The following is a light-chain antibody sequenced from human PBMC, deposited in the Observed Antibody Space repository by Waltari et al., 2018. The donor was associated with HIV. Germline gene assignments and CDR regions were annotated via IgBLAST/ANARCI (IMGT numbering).Light chain of an antibody. J-gene: IGKJ2*01. V-gene: IGKV1-5*03. CDR1: QSISTW. Sequence: DIQMTQSPSTLSASVGDIVTISCRASQSISTWLAWYQQKPGKAPNLLIYKASSLESGVPSRFSGSGSGTEFTLTISNLQPDDSATYYCQQYTSYRTFGQGTKLEIK. CDR3: QQYTSYRT. CDR2: KAS.